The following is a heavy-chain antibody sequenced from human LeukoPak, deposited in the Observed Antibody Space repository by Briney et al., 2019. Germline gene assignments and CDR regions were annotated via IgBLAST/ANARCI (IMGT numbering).Heavy chain of an antibody. Sequence: SETLSLTCTVSGGSISSYYWSWIRQPPGKGLEWIGYIYYSGSTNYNPSLKSRVTISVDTSKNQSSMKLSSVTAADTAVYYCARDPGIAAAVPGNAFDIWGQGTMVTVSS. CDR3: ARDPGIAAAVPGNAFDI. CDR1: GGSISSYY. V-gene: IGHV4-59*01. D-gene: IGHD6-13*01. CDR2: IYYSGST. J-gene: IGHJ3*02.